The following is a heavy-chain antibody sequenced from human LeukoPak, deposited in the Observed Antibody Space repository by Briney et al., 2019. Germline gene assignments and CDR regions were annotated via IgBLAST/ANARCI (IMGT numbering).Heavy chain of an antibody. CDR2: ICDGGNT. V-gene: IGHV4-59*08. Sequence: PSEALSLTCTVSSGSFSSHCWSWIRQPPGKGLEWIAYICDGGNTNYNPSLKSRVTMLLDTSKNQFFLDLSSVTAADTAVYYCAKGDYSYFDYWGQGTLVTVSS. CDR3: AKGDYSYFDY. D-gene: IGHD4-11*01. CDR1: SGSFSSHC. J-gene: IGHJ4*02.